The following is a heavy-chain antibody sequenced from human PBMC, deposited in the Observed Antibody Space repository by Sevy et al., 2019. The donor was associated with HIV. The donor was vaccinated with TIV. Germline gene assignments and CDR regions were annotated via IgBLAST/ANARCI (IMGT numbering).Heavy chain of an antibody. D-gene: IGHD3-22*01. J-gene: IGHJ4*02. CDR1: GFTFSSYP. CDR3: TRDGPRGDLYSSSPEY. V-gene: IGHV3-30*03. Sequence: GESLKISCAASGFTFSSYPMHWVRQAPGKGLEWVAVISYDETNKYYADSVKGRFTISRDNSKNTLYLQLNSLRVEDTAVYYCTRDGPRGDLYSSSPEYWGQGTLVTVSS. CDR2: ISYDETNK.